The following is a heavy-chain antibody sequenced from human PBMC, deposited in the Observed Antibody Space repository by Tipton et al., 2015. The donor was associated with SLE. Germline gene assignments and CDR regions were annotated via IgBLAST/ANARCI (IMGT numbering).Heavy chain of an antibody. D-gene: IGHD2-21*02. J-gene: IGHJ4*02. Sequence: LRLSCTVSGGSISSYYWSWIRQPPGKGLEWIGEINHSGSTNYNPSLKSRVTISVDTSKNQFSLKLSSVTAADTAVYYCASGDCGDYWGQGTLVTVSS. CDR1: GGSISSYY. CDR3: ASGDCGDY. V-gene: IGHV4-34*01. CDR2: INHSGST.